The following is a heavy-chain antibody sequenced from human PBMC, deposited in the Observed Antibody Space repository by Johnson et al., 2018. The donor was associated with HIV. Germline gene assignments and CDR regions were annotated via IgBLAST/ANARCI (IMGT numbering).Heavy chain of an antibody. CDR2: INQDGGRK. CDR3: ARDLGDSSGYYLGAFDI. D-gene: IGHD3-22*01. V-gene: IGHV3-7*01. CDR1: GFTFSNSW. J-gene: IGHJ3*02. Sequence: VQLVESGGGLVQPGGSLRLSCEASGFTFSNSWMTWVRQAPGKGLERVAIINQDGGRKYYVDSVEGRFTISRDNAKNSLYLQMNSLRAEDTAVYYCARDLGDSSGYYLGAFDIWGQGTMVTVSS.